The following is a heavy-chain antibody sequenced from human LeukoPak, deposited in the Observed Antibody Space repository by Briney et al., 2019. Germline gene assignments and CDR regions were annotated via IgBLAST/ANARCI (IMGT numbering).Heavy chain of an antibody. CDR3: AELGITMIGGV. V-gene: IGHV3-11*04. D-gene: IGHD3-10*02. Sequence: GGSMRLSCAASGFTFSDYYMTWVRQAPGKGLEWVSYISSSGSTIYYADSVKGRFTISRDNAKNSLYLQMNSLRAEDTAVYYCAELGITMIGGVWGKGTTVTISS. J-gene: IGHJ6*04. CDR1: GFTFSDYY. CDR2: ISSSGSTI.